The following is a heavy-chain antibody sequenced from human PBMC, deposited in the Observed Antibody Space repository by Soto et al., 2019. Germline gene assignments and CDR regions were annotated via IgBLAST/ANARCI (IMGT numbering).Heavy chain of an antibody. CDR2: ISAYNGNT. CDR3: AADSSGWYEYDY. CDR1: GYTFTSYG. Sequence: VPLVQSGAEVKKPGASVKVSCQASGYTFTSYGISWVRQAPGQGLEWMGWISAYNGNTNYAQKLQGRVTMTTDTATSTAYMELRSLRADDTAVDYWAADSSGWYEYDYWGQGTLFTVSS. V-gene: IGHV1-18*04. J-gene: IGHJ4*02. D-gene: IGHD6-19*01.